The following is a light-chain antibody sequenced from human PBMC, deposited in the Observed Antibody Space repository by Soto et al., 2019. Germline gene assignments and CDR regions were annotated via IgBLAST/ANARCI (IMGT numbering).Light chain of an antibody. J-gene: IGLJ1*01. CDR2: EVT. V-gene: IGLV2-14*01. CDR1: SSDIGAYNY. CDR3: NSYTTLSNRV. Sequence: QSALTQPASVSGSPGQSITISCTGTSSDIGAYNYVSWYQQHPGKAPKLLIYEVTNRPSGVSDRFSGSKSGNTASLTISGLQAEDEANYYCNSYTTLSNRVFGTGTKVNRP.